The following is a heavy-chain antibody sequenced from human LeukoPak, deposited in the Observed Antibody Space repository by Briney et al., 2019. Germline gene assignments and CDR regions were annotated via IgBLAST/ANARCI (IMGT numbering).Heavy chain of an antibody. Sequence: GSLRLSCTTSGFTFGDYAVTWVRQPPGKGLEWVCFMRSKAYGGATEYAASVKGRFTISRDDSKSIAHLQMNSLRTEDTAMYYCARIEVSGHGFDYWGQGTLVTV. J-gene: IGHJ4*02. CDR3: ARIEVSGHGFDY. D-gene: IGHD3-10*01. CDR1: GFTFGDYA. V-gene: IGHV3-49*04. CDR2: MRSKAYGGAT.